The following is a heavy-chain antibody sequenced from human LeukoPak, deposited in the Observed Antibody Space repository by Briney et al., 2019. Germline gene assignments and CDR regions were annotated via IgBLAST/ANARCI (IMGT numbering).Heavy chain of an antibody. Sequence: ASVKVSCKASGYTFTSYYMHWVRQAPGQGLEWMGIINPSGGSTSYAQKFQGRVTMTRDTSKNQFSLKLSSVTAADTAVYYCAREVIGSSWYGLSRYYFDYWGQGTLVTVSS. CDR1: GYTFTSYY. D-gene: IGHD6-13*01. CDR3: AREVIGSSWYGLSRYYFDY. J-gene: IGHJ4*02. CDR2: INPSGGST. V-gene: IGHV1-46*01.